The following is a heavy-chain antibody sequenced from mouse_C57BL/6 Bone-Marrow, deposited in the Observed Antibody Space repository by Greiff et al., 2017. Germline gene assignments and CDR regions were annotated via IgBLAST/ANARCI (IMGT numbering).Heavy chain of an antibody. CDR1: GYTFTDYY. Sequence: QVQLQQSAAELVRPGASVKLSCKASGYTFTDYYINWVKQRPGQGLEWIARIYPGSGNTYYNEKFKGKATLTAEKSSSTAYMQLSSLTSEDSAVYFCARGRARGSSHYFDYWGQGTTLTVSS. D-gene: IGHD1-1*01. CDR3: ARGRARGSSHYFDY. CDR2: IYPGSGNT. V-gene: IGHV1-76*01. J-gene: IGHJ2*01.